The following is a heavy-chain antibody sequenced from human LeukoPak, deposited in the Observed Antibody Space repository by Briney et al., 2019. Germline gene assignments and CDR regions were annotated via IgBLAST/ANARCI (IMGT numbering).Heavy chain of an antibody. CDR2: IIPIFGTA. CDR3: ARETLSGSYYAFDY. V-gene: IGHV1-69*06. CDR1: GYTFTSYG. J-gene: IGHJ4*02. Sequence: GASVKVSCKASGYTFTSYGISWVRQAPGQGLEWMGGIIPIFGTANYAQKFQGRVTITADKSTSTAYMELSSLRSEDTAVYYCARETLSGSYYAFDYWGQGTLVTVSS. D-gene: IGHD1-26*01.